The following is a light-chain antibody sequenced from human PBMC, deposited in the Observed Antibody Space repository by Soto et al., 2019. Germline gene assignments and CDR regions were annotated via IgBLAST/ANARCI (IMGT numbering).Light chain of an antibody. V-gene: IGLV2-18*02. CDR2: DAS. J-gene: IGLJ1*01. CDR3: SSYVSGATDV. CDR1: STDFVSYNR. Sequence: QSVLTQPPSVSGSPGQSVTISCTGTSTDFVSYNRVSWYQQPPGTAPKLINYDASNRPSGVPDRFSGSKSGNTAALTISGLQAEDVADYFCSSYVSGATDVFGTGTKVTVL.